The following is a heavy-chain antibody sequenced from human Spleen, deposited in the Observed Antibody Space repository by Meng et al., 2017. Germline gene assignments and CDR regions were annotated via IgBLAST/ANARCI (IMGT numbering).Heavy chain of an antibody. V-gene: IGHV2-26*01. CDR3: ARTRPYCSGDSCYSGWFDP. D-gene: IGHD2-15*01. CDR2: IFSNDEK. Sequence: SGPTLVKPTETLTLTCTGSGFSRSNARMGVSWIRQPPGKALEWLAHIFSNDEKSYSTSLKSRLTISKDTSKSQVVLTMTNMDPVDTATYYCARTRPYCSGDSCYSGWFDPWGQGTLVTVSS. CDR1: GFSRSNARMG. J-gene: IGHJ5*02.